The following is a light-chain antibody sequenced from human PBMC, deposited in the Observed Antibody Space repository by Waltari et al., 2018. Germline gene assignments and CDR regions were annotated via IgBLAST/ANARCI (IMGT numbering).Light chain of an antibody. CDR3: QQTDSFPLT. J-gene: IGKJ4*01. Sequence: DIQMTQSPSSVSASVGDRVTISCRASQDVSTWVAWYQQKPGTPPKLLIHGSTTLQSGVPSRISGSGSGTDFPLTLHGLQPYDFASYICQQTDSFPLTFGGGTKVDIK. CDR1: QDVSTW. CDR2: GST. V-gene: IGKV1-12*01.